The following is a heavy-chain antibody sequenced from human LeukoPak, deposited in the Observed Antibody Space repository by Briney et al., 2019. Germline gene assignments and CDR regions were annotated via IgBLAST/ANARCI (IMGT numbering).Heavy chain of an antibody. CDR2: IYYSGST. CDR1: GGSISSSSYS. Sequence: SETLSLTCTVSGGSISSSSYSWGWIRRPPGKGLEWIGTIYYSGSTYYNPSLKSRVTISEDTSKNQSSLNLSSVTAADTAVYYCARYASSGYYRYYFDYWGQGTLVTVSS. J-gene: IGHJ4*02. D-gene: IGHD3-22*01. CDR3: ARYASSGYYRYYFDY. V-gene: IGHV4-39*01.